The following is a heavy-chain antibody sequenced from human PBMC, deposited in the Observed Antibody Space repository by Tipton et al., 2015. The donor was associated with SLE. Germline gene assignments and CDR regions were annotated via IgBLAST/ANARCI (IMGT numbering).Heavy chain of an antibody. CDR2: INPNGGST. D-gene: IGHD6-13*01. CDR3: ASQSGTLFYSALNL. CDR1: GYTFTSNY. J-gene: IGHJ6*02. Sequence: QSGPEVKRPGASVRISCKASGYTFTSNYIHWVRQAPGQGLEWMAIINPNGGSTTYAQKFQGRVTVTSDTSTSTVYMELSSLRSDDTAVYYCASQSGTLFYSALNLWGQGTTVTVSS. V-gene: IGHV1-46*01.